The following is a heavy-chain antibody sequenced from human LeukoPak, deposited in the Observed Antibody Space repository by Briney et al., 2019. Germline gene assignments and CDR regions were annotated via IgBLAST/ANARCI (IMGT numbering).Heavy chain of an antibody. CDR3: ERISGDYYDSSGPFDY. D-gene: IGHD3-22*01. CDR1: GGTFSSYA. Sequence: GSSVKVSCKASGGTFSSYAISWVRQAPGQGLEWMGGIIPIFGTANYAQKFQGRVTITADESTSTAYMELSSLRSEDTAVYYCERISGDYYDSSGPFDYWGQGTLVTVSS. CDR2: IIPIFGTA. V-gene: IGHV1-69*01. J-gene: IGHJ4*02.